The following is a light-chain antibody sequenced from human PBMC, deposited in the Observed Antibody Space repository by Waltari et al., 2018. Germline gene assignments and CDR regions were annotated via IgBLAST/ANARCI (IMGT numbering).Light chain of an antibody. CDR1: QSVGRY. V-gene: IGKV3-20*01. Sequence: EIVLTQSPGTLSLSPGERATLSCRASQSVGRYLAWYQQKPGQAPRLLVYGASSRATGIPDRFSGSGSGTYFSLTNSRLEPEDFAVYFCQKYDRLPATFGQGTKVEIK. CDR3: QKYDRLPAT. CDR2: GAS. J-gene: IGKJ1*01.